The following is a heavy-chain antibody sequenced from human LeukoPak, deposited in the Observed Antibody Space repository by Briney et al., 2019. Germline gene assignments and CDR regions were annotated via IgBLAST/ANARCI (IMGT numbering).Heavy chain of an antibody. CDR1: GFTFSSYA. D-gene: IGHD3-10*01. J-gene: IGHJ4*02. CDR3: ARDEYMVRGAYFHY. Sequence: PGRSLRLSCAASGFTFSSYAMHWVRQAPGKGLEWVAVISYDGRNKYYADSVKGRFTISRDNSKNTLYLQMNSLRAEHTAVYYCARDEYMVRGAYFHYWGQGTLVSVS. V-gene: IGHV3-30*04. CDR2: ISYDGRNK.